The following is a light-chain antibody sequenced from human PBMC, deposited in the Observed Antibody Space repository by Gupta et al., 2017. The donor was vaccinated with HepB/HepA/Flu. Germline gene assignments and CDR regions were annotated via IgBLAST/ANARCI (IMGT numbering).Light chain of an antibody. CDR3: QQRNTWPRT. Sequence: EIVLTQSPATLALSPGERVALSCRASQNIRTSLAWYQHKPGQPPRLLIYDVSDRATGVPARFAGSGSGTDFTLAISSLEPEDFAVYYCQQRNTWPRTFGRGTKVEI. J-gene: IGKJ1*01. V-gene: IGKV3-11*01. CDR2: DVS. CDR1: QNIRTS.